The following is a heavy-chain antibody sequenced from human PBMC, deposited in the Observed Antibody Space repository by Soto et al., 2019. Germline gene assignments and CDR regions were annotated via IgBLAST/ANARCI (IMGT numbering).Heavy chain of an antibody. Sequence: EVQLLESGGGLVQPGGSLRLSCAASGFTFSSYAMSWVRQAPGKGLEWVSAISGSGGSTYYADSVKVRFPISRDNSKNTLYLQMNSLRAEDTAVYYCGGAYSSSWPPPFDYWGQGTLVTVSS. D-gene: IGHD6-13*01. V-gene: IGHV3-23*01. J-gene: IGHJ4*02. CDR2: ISGSGGST. CDR1: GFTFSSYA. CDR3: GGAYSSSWPPPFDY.